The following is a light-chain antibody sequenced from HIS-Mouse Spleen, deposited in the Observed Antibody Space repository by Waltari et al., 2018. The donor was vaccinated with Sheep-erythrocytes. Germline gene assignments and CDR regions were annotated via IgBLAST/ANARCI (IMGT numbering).Light chain of an antibody. CDR2: QDT. CDR1: KLGDKY. Sequence: SSELTQPPSVSVSPGQTASITCSGDKLGDKYACWYQQKPGQSPVLVISQDTKRPSGIPDRFSGSNAGNTATLTISGTQAMDEADYYCQAWDSSIVVFGGGTKLTVL. V-gene: IGLV3-1*01. CDR3: QAWDSSIVV. J-gene: IGLJ2*01.